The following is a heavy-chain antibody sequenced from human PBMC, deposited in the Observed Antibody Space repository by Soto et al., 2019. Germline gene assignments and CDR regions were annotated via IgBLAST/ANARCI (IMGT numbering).Heavy chain of an antibody. CDR3: AKNYDSSGYYYGS. Sequence: GGSLRLSCAASGLTFSDYWMHWVRQAPETGLVWVSGISNDGSNKYYADSVKGRFTISRDNSKNTLYLQMNSLRAEDTAVYYCAKNYDSSGYYYGSWGQGTLVTVSS. CDR2: ISNDGSNK. D-gene: IGHD3-22*01. CDR1: GLTFSDYW. V-gene: IGHV3-30*02. J-gene: IGHJ5*02.